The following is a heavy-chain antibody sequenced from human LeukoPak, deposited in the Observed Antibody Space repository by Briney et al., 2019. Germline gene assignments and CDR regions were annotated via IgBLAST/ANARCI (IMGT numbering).Heavy chain of an antibody. Sequence: SETLSLTCTVSGGSISSSSYYWGWIRRPPGKGLEWIGSIYHSGSTYYNPSLKSRVTISVDTSKNQFSLKLSSVTAADTAVYYCARLSTVTTSFDYWGQGTLVTVSS. J-gene: IGHJ4*02. D-gene: IGHD4-17*01. CDR3: ARLSTVTTSFDY. CDR2: IYHSGST. V-gene: IGHV4-39*07. CDR1: GGSISSSSYY.